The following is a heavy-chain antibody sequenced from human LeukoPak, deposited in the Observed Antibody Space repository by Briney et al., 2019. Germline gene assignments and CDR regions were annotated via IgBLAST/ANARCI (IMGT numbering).Heavy chain of an antibody. CDR2: ISAYNGNT. Sequence: ASVKVSCKASGYTFTSYGISWVRQAPGQGLEWMGWISAYNGNTNYAQKLQGRVTMTTDTSTSTAYMELRSLRSDDTAVYYCARVEQQLVQNYYYYYYMDVWGKGTTVTVSS. V-gene: IGHV1-18*01. CDR1: GYTFTSYG. J-gene: IGHJ6*03. CDR3: ARVEQQLVQNYYYYYYMDV. D-gene: IGHD6-13*01.